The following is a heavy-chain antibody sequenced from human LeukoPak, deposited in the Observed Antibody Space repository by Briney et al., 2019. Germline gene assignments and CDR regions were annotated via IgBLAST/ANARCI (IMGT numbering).Heavy chain of an antibody. CDR3: ARGIVGALDAFDI. CDR2: IYSGGST. D-gene: IGHD1-26*01. J-gene: IGHJ3*02. CDR1: GFTVSSNY. V-gene: IGHV3-66*01. Sequence: PGGSLRLSCAASGFTVSSNYMSWVRQAPGKGLEWVSVIYSGGSTYYADSVKGRFTISRDNSKNTLYLQMNSLRAEDTAVDYCARGIVGALDAFDIWGQGTMVTVSS.